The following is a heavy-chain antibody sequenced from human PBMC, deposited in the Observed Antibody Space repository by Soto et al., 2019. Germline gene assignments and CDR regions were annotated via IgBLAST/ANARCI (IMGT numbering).Heavy chain of an antibody. CDR1: GFTFSSYA. CDR3: ARDGSYYDVLTEHYFDV. J-gene: IGHJ4*02. Sequence: QVQLVESGGGVVQPGRSLRLSCAASGFTFSSYAMHWVRQAPGKGLEWVAVISDDGTNKDYADSVKGRFTISRDKSKSTPDLQMDRLRPEDTAVYYCARDGSYYDVLTEHYFDVWGQGTLVSVSA. CDR2: ISDDGTNK. D-gene: IGHD3-9*01. V-gene: IGHV3-30*04.